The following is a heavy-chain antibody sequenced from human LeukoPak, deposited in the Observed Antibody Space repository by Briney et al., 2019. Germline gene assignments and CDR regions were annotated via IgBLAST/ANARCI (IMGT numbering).Heavy chain of an antibody. Sequence: GGSLRLSCAASGFTFSSYAMSWVPRAPGKGLEWVSAISGSGGSTYYADSVKGRFTISRDNSKNTLYLQMNSLRAEDAAVYYCAKDHDFWSGYSNYFDYWGQGTLVTVSS. CDR2: ISGSGGST. CDR1: GFTFSSYA. V-gene: IGHV3-23*01. J-gene: IGHJ4*02. D-gene: IGHD3-3*01. CDR3: AKDHDFWSGYSNYFDY.